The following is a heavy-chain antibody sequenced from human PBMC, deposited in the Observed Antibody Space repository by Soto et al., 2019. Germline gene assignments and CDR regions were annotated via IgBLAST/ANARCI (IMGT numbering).Heavy chain of an antibody. D-gene: IGHD3-9*01. V-gene: IGHV3-23*01. CDR3: ARSPPYYEVLTGYYIYWYFDL. Sequence: EVQLLESGGGLAQPGGSLRLSCAASGFTFSSYAMSWVRQAPGKGLEWVSAVNGGGETTYYADSVKGRFTISRDNSKNTLDLQMNSLRAEDTAVYYCARSPPYYEVLTGYYIYWYFDLWGRGTLVTVSS. J-gene: IGHJ2*01. CDR1: GFTFSSYA. CDR2: VNGGGETT.